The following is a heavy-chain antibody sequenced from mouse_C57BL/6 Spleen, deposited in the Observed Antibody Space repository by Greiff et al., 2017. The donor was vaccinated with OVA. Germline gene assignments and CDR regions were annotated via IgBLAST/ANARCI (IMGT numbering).Heavy chain of an antibody. Sequence: EAGGGLVQPTGSLTLSCAASGFSFNTYAMNWVRQAPGKGLEWVARIRSKSNNYATYYADSVKDRFTISRDDSESMLYLQMNNLKTEDTAMYYGVRGGRRDAMDYWGQGTSVTVSS. CDR3: VRGGRRDAMDY. CDR2: IRSKSNNYAT. J-gene: IGHJ4*01. CDR1: GFSFNTYA. V-gene: IGHV10-1*01. D-gene: IGHD1-1*01.